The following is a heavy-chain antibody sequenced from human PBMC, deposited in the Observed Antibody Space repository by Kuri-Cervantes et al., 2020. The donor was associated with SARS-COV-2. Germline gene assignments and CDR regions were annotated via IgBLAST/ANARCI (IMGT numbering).Heavy chain of an antibody. CDR3: ARGPGCSSTSCPNFDY. V-gene: IGHV3-7*01. D-gene: IGHD2-2*01. CDR2: IKQDGSGK. CDR1: GFTFSGYW. Sequence: GESLKISCEASGFTFSGYWMSWVRQAPGKGLEWVANIKQDGSGKYYVDSVKGRFTISRDNSKSMVYLHMNSLRAEDTAVYYCARGPGCSSTSCPNFDYLGQGTRVTVSS. J-gene: IGHJ4*02.